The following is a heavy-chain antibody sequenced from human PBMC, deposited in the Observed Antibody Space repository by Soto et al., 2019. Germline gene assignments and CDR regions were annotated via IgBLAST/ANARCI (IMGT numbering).Heavy chain of an antibody. CDR2: MSYDGSTK. D-gene: IGHD3-22*01. CDR1: GFTISSYS. Sequence: QVQLVESGGDVVQPGRSLKLSCSASGFTISSYSVHWVRQAPGKGLEWLAFMSYDGSTKYYADSVKGRFTVSRDNSKNTLYLQMDSLRTEDTAVYYCARDAYEDPPGYFQHWGQGTLLTVSS. J-gene: IGHJ1*01. CDR3: ARDAYEDPPGYFQH. V-gene: IGHV3-30-3*01.